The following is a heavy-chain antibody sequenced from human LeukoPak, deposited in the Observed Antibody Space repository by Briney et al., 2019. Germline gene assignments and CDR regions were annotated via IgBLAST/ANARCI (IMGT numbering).Heavy chain of an antibody. V-gene: IGHV4-4*07. CDR3: AREMVVPYGMDV. J-gene: IGHJ6*02. Sequence: PSETLTLTYTVYGGSTSSYYWSWIRQPAGKVLEWIGRIYTSGSTNYNPSLTSRVTMSVDTSKNQFSLKLGSVTAADTAVYYCAREMVVPYGMDVWGQGTTVTVSS. D-gene: IGHD2-2*01. CDR2: IYTSGST. CDR1: GGSTSSYY.